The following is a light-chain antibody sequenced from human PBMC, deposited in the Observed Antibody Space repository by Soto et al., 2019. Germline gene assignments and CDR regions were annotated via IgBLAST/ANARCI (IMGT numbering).Light chain of an antibody. J-gene: IGKJ1*01. Sequence: DIQMTQSPSSLSASVGDRVTITCRASQGIGNNLAWYQQKPGKVPKVLIYTASTLHSGVPSRFSGSGSGTDFTLTINSLQPEDVATYFCQKYDSVPWPFGQGTRVEI. CDR2: TAS. CDR3: QKYDSVPWP. CDR1: QGIGNN. V-gene: IGKV1-27*01.